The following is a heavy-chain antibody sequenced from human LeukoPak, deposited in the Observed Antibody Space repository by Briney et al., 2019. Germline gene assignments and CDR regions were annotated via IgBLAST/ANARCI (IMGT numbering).Heavy chain of an antibody. Sequence: SSETLSLTCAVSGYSISSGYYWGWIRQPPGKRLEWIGNIYHSGSTYYNPSRKSRVTISVDPSKNQFSLKVSSVTAEDTAVYYCAREIIEVPGTFDYWGRGTLVTVSS. CDR1: GYSISSGYY. CDR2: IYHSGST. V-gene: IGHV4-38-2*02. J-gene: IGHJ4*02. CDR3: AREIIEVPGTFDY. D-gene: IGHD6-19*01.